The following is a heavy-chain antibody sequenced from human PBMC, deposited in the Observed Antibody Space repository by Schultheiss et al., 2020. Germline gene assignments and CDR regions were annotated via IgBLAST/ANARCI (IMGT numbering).Heavy chain of an antibody. V-gene: IGHV3-33*06. CDR3: AKDDYNSSPKRIDY. CDR1: GFTFSSYG. CDR2: IWYDGSNK. J-gene: IGHJ4*02. Sequence: GESLKISCAASGFTFSSYGMHWVRQAPGKGLEWVAVIWYDGSNKYYADSVKGRFTISRDNSKNTLYLQMNGLRAEDTAVYYCAKDDYNSSPKRIDYWGQGPLVNVSS. D-gene: IGHD6-6*01.